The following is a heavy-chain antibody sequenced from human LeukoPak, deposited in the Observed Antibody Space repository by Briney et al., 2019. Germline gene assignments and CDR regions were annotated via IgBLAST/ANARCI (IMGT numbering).Heavy chain of an antibody. V-gene: IGHV3-30*04. CDR1: GFTFSSYA. CDR3: ARDRAAAYYYYYGMDV. Sequence: GGSLRLSCAASGFTFSSYAMHWVRQAPGKGLEWVAVISYDGSNKYYADSVKGRSTISRDNSKNTLYLQMNSLRAEDTAVYYCARDRAAAYYYYYGMDVWGQGTTVTVSS. CDR2: ISYDGSNK. J-gene: IGHJ6*02. D-gene: IGHD2-15*01.